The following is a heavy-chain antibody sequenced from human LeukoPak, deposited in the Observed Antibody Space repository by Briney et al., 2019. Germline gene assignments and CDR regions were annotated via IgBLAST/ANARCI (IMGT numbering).Heavy chain of an antibody. CDR3: ARGLWFGGFDP. CDR1: GFALSSYW. Sequence: GGSLRLSCAASGFALSSYWMHWVRQVPGKGLVWVSRINSDGSTTGYADSVKGRFTISRDNAKNTLYLQMNSLRAEDTAVYYCARGLWFGGFDPWGQGTLVTVSS. CDR2: INSDGSTT. V-gene: IGHV3-74*01. J-gene: IGHJ5*02. D-gene: IGHD3-10*01.